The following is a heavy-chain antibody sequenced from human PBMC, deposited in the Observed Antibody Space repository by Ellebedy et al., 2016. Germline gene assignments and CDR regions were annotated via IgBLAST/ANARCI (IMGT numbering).Heavy chain of an antibody. CDR2: ISGRGGST. Sequence: GGSLRLXXAASGFTFSSYAMSWVRQAPGKGLEWVSAISGRGGSTYYAGSVKGRFTISRDNSENTLYLEMNSLRAEDTAVYYCARDRWSNAFDVWGQGTIVTVSS. V-gene: IGHV3-23*01. CDR1: GFTFSSYA. D-gene: IGHD3-3*01. J-gene: IGHJ3*01. CDR3: ARDRWSNAFDV.